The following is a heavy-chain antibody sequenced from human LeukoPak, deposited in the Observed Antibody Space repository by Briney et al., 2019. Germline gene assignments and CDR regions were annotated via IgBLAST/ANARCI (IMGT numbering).Heavy chain of an antibody. D-gene: IGHD3-22*01. CDR2: ISSSGSTI. CDR1: GFTFSSYE. V-gene: IGHV3-48*03. CDR3: ARWGWYYYESSGYYSVRGMDV. Sequence: GGSLRLSCAASGFTFSSYEMNWVRQAPGKGLEWVSYISSSGSTIYYADSVKGRFTISRDNAKNSLYLQMNSLRAEDTAVYYCARWGWYYYESSGYYSVRGMDVWGQGTTVTVSS. J-gene: IGHJ6*02.